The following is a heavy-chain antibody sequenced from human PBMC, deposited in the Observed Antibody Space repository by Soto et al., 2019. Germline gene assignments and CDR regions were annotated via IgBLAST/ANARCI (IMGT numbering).Heavy chain of an antibody. Sequence: PGGSLRLSCAVSGFIFHNYGFHWVRQAPGKGLEWVAVMFYDGVSAFYTDSVRGRFTVSRDTTNRTLILQMTNLTAEDTAVYYCVRDRGYFGEAFQHWGQGTLVTVSS. CDR3: VRDRGYFGEAFQH. CDR2: MFYDGVSA. J-gene: IGHJ1*01. CDR1: GFIFHNYG. D-gene: IGHD3-10*01. V-gene: IGHV3-33*01.